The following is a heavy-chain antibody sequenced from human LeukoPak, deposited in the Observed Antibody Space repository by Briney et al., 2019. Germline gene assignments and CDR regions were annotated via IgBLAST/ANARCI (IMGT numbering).Heavy chain of an antibody. D-gene: IGHD3-10*01. Sequence: GASVKVSCKASGYTFTSYGISWVRQAPGQGLEWMGWISAYNGNTNYAQRLQGRVTMTTDTSTSTAYMELRSLRSDDTAVYYCARGYPIGVRGAAVHLFDYWGQGTLVTVSS. J-gene: IGHJ4*02. CDR1: GYTFTSYG. V-gene: IGHV1-18*01. CDR3: ARGYPIGVRGAAVHLFDY. CDR2: ISAYNGNT.